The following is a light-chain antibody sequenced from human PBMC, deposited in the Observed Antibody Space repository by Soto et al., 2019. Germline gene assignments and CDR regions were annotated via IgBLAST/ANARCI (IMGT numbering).Light chain of an antibody. CDR1: SSDVGVYNY. J-gene: IGLJ3*02. V-gene: IGLV2-14*01. Sequence: QSALTQPASVSGSPGQSITISCTGTSSDVGVYNYVSWYQQHPGKAPKLMIYEVSNRPSGVSNRFSGSKSGNTASLTISGLQAEDEADYTSSSTWVFGGGTKLTVL. CDR2: EVS. CDR3: SSTWV.